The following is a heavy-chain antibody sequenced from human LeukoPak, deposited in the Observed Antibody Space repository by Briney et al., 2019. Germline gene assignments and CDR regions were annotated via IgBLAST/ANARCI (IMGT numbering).Heavy chain of an antibody. CDR3: ARDRSTSARFSDY. Sequence: PSQTLSLTCTVSGGSISSGDYYWSWIRQPPGKGLEWIGYIYYSGSTYYNPSLKSRVTIPVDTSKNQFSLKLSSVTAADTAVYYCARDRSTSARFSDYWGQGTLVTVSS. CDR2: IYYSGST. D-gene: IGHD5/OR15-5a*01. CDR1: GGSISSGDYY. J-gene: IGHJ4*02. V-gene: IGHV4-30-4*01.